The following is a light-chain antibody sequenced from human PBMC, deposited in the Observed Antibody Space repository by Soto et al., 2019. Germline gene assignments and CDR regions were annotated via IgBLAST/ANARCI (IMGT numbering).Light chain of an antibody. V-gene: IGKV1-5*01. Sequence: DIQMTQSPSTLSASVGDRVTITCRASQTVNQWVAWYRQKPGKAPKFLIYDASVLESGVPSRFRGSGSGTEFTLTVTSLQSDDFATYYSQRYNSNSRTFGKWTKVEMK. CDR2: DAS. CDR1: QTVNQW. J-gene: IGKJ1*01. CDR3: QRYNSNSRT.